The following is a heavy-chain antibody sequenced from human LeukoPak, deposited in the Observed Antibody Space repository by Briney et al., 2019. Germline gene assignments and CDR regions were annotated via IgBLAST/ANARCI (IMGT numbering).Heavy chain of an antibody. CDR1: GFTFSSYA. CDR2: ISSNGGST. V-gene: IGHV3-64*01. Sequence: GGSLRLSCAASGFTFSSYAMHWVRQAPGKGLEYVSAISSNGGSTYYANSVKGRFTISRDNSKNTLYLQMGSLRAEDMAVYYCARATSYNNWNDHDDGYFDYWGQGTLVTVSS. CDR3: ARATSYNNWNDHDDGYFDY. J-gene: IGHJ4*02. D-gene: IGHD1-20*01.